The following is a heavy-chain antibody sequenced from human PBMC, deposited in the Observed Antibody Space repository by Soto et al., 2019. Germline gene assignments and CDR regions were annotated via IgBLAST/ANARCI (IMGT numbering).Heavy chain of an antibody. V-gene: IGHV3-23*01. CDR3: AKNQGVELVPLATVDWFDP. J-gene: IGHJ5*02. CDR2: ISVSGFKK. D-gene: IGHD1-26*01. Sequence: GGSLRLSCAASGFIFENFGMNWVRQAPGKGLEWISSISVSGFKKYYADSVKGRFTISRDNSKSTVYLELNNLSAEDTAVYHCAKNQGVELVPLATVDWFDPWGQGSVVTVSS. CDR1: GFIFENFG.